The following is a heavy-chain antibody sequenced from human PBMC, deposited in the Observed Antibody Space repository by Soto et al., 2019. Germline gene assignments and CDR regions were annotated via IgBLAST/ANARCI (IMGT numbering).Heavy chain of an antibody. Sequence: GGSLRLSCAASGFTFSSYAMSWVRQAPGKGLEWVSAISGSGGSTYYADSVKGRFTISRDNSKNTPYLQMNSLRAEDTAVYYCAKDDGWLRFRSYFDYWGQGTLVTVSS. V-gene: IGHV3-23*01. CDR2: ISGSGGST. CDR1: GFTFSSYA. D-gene: IGHD5-12*01. CDR3: AKDDGWLRFRSYFDY. J-gene: IGHJ4*02.